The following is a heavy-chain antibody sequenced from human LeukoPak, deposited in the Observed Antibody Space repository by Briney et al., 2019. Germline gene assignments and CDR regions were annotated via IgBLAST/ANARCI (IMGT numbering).Heavy chain of an antibody. CDR1: GFTFSSYS. D-gene: IGHD5-24*01. Sequence: GGSLRLSCAASGFTFSSYSMNWVCQAPGKGLEWVSSISSSSSYIYYADSVKGRFTISRDNAKNSLYLQMNSLRAEDTAVYYCARNMWMATTHYYYGMDVWGQGTTVTVSS. CDR2: ISSSSSYI. CDR3: ARNMWMATTHYYYGMDV. J-gene: IGHJ6*02. V-gene: IGHV3-21*01.